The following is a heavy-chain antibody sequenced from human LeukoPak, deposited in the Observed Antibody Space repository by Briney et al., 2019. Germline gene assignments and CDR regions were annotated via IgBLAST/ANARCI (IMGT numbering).Heavy chain of an antibody. D-gene: IGHD1-26*01. V-gene: IGHV3-48*01. J-gene: IGHJ4*02. CDR3: AKTLKKIVGATHY. CDR2: IDSGSTTM. CDR1: EFTFSAYR. Sequence: GGSLRLSCAASEFTFSAYRMDWVRQAPGKGLEWVSYIDSGSTTMNYADSMKGRFTISRDNSKNTLYLQMNSLRAEDTAVYYCAKTLKKIVGATHYWGQGTLVTVSS.